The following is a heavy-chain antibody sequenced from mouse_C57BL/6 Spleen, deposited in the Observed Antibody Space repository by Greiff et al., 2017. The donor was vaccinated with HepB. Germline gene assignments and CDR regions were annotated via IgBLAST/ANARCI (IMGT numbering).Heavy chain of an antibody. CDR2: ISSGGSYT. Sequence: EVKLMESGGDLVKPGGSLKLSCAASGFTFSSYGMSWVRQTPDKRLEWVATISSGGSYTYYPDSVKGRFTISRDNAKNTLYLQMSSLKSEDTAMYYCARITSDFDYWGQGTTLTVSS. J-gene: IGHJ2*01. CDR1: GFTFSSYG. V-gene: IGHV5-6*01. CDR3: ARITSDFDY. D-gene: IGHD1-1*01.